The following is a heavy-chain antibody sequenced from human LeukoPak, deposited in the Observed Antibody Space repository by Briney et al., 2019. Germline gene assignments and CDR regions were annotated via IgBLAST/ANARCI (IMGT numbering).Heavy chain of an antibody. V-gene: IGHV3-33*01. CDR1: GFTFSSYG. D-gene: IGHD2-21*02. CDR2: IWYDGSNK. Sequence: GGSLRLSCAASGFTFSSYGMHWVRQAPGKGLEWVAVIWYDGSNKYYADSVKGRFTISRDNSENTLSLQMSSLRAEDTAVYYCARGISSGIVVTAIAYWGQGTLVTVSS. J-gene: IGHJ4*02. CDR3: ARGISSGIVVTAIAY.